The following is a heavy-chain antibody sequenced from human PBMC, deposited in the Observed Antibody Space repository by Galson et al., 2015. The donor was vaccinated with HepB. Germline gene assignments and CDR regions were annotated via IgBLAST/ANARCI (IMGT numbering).Heavy chain of an antibody. CDR1: GFTFSNAW. CDR2: IESKTDGGTT. Sequence: SLRLSCAASGFTFSNAWMSWVRQAPGKGLEWVGRIESKTDGGTTDYAAPVKGRFTISRDDSKNTLYLQMNSLKTEDTAVYYCTTGYYDILTGYYNYFDYWGQGTLVTVSS. V-gene: IGHV3-15*04. D-gene: IGHD3-9*01. CDR3: TTGYYDILTGYYNYFDY. J-gene: IGHJ4*02.